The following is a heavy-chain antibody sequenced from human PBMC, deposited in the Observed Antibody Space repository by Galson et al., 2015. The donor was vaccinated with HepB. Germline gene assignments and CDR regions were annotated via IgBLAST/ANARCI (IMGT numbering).Heavy chain of an antibody. Sequence: SLRLSCAASGFTFSSYAMHWVRQAPGKGLEWVAVISYDGSNKYYADSVKGRFTISRDNSKNTLYLQMNSLRAEDTAVYYCARGQRLIQLWSDYWGQGTLVTVSS. V-gene: IGHV3-30*04. J-gene: IGHJ4*02. CDR1: GFTFSSYA. CDR2: ISYDGSNK. D-gene: IGHD5-18*01. CDR3: ARGQRLIQLWSDY.